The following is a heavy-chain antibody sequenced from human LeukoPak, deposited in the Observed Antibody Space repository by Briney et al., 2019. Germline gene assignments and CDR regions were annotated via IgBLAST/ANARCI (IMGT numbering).Heavy chain of an antibody. V-gene: IGHV3-23*01. J-gene: IGHJ4*02. CDR1: GFTFSSYV. D-gene: IGHD3-10*01. Sequence: GGSLRLSCAASGFTFSSYVMSWVRQAPGKRLEWVSAISGSGGSTYYADSVKGRFTISRDNSKNTLYLQMNSLRAEDTAVYYCARPMVRGVTTLGYFDYWGQGTLVTVSS. CDR2: ISGSGGST. CDR3: ARPMVRGVTTLGYFDY.